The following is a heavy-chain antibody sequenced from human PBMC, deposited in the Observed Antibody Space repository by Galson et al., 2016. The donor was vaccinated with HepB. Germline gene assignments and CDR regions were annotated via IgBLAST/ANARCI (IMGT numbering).Heavy chain of an antibody. D-gene: IGHD3-16*01. CDR3: ASGGVRDAYRI. CDR2: ILVGSGNT. V-gene: IGHV1-58*01. J-gene: IGHJ3*02. CDR1: GFTFSKSA. Sequence: SVKVSCKASGFTFSKSAVQWMRQSRGQRLEWIGWILVGSGNTNNPQRFQERVTFTRDMSTSTAYMELINLTSEVTAVYYCASGGVRDAYRIWGQGTLVTGSS.